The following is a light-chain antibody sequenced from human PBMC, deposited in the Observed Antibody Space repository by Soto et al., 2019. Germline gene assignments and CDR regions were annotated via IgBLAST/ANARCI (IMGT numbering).Light chain of an antibody. CDR1: NSDVGGYKY. CDR2: EVN. V-gene: IGLV2-14*01. Sequence: QSALSQPASVSGSPGQSITISCTGTNSDVGGYKYVSWYQQHPGKVPKLMIYEVNNRPSGVSHRFSGSKSGNTASLTISGLQAEDEADYYCSSYTSSSTKVFGTGTKVTVL. J-gene: IGLJ1*01. CDR3: SSYTSSSTKV.